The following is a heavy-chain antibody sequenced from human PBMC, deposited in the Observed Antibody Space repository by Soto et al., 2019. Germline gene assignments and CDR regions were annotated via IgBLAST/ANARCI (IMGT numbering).Heavy chain of an antibody. D-gene: IGHD3-22*01. CDR2: ISGGGGST. J-gene: IGHJ4*02. CDR3: AKGDGRTYYFDSSGLSFDY. Sequence: GGFLRLSCAASGFTFRNYAMSWVRQAPGKGLEWVSAISGGGGSTYYADSVKGRVTISRDNSKNTVYLQMNSLRAEDTAVYYCAKGDGRTYYFDSSGLSFDYWGQGTLVTVSS. CDR1: GFTFRNYA. V-gene: IGHV3-23*01.